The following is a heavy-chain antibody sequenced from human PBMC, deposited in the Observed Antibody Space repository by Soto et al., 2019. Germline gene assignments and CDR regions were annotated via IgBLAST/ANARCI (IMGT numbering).Heavy chain of an antibody. CDR2: ISGSGGST. CDR3: AKSRYGSGSDY. V-gene: IGHV3-23*01. D-gene: IGHD3-10*01. J-gene: IGHJ4*02. Sequence: EVQLLESGGGLVQPGGSLRLSCAASGFTFSSYAMSWVRQAPGKGLEWVSAISGSGGSTYYADSVKGRFTLSRDNSKNTVYLQMNSLRAEDTSVYYCAKSRYGSGSDYWGQGTLVTVSS. CDR1: GFTFSSYA.